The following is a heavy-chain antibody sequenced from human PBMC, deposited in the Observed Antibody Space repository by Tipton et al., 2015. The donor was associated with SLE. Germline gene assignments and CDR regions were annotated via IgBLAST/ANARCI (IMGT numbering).Heavy chain of an antibody. D-gene: IGHD3-22*01. CDR1: GVSFSRSSHY. V-gene: IGHV4-39*07. J-gene: IGHJ4*02. CDR2: VFYNGAT. Sequence: TLSLTCTVSGVSFSRSSHYWGWIRQPPGKGLEWVATVFYNGATQYNPSLRSRVTISADTAKNQLSLKLSSVTAADTAVYYCARGLRADRSSHFDYWGQGTLATVSS. CDR3: ARGLRADRSSHFDY.